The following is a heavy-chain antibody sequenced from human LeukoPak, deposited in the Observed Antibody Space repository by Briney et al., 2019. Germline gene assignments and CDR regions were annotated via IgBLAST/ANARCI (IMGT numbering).Heavy chain of an antibody. J-gene: IGHJ4*02. Sequence: GGSLRLSCAASGFTFSSYAMSWVRQPPGKGLKWASAISGSGGSTYYADSVKGRFTISRDNSKNTLYLQMNSLRAEDTAVYYCAKDRGGSYTWFFDYWGQGTLVTVSS. CDR1: GFTFSSYA. V-gene: IGHV3-23*01. CDR2: ISGSGGST. CDR3: AKDRGGSYTWFFDY. D-gene: IGHD1-26*01.